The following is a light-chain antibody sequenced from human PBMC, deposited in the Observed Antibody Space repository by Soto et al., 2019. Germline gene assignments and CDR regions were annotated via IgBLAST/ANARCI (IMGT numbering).Light chain of an antibody. V-gene: IGKV3-20*01. J-gene: IGKJ1*01. CDR1: QSVAGSY. Sequence: IVLTQSPGTLSLSPGETATLSCRASQSVAGSYLAWYQLKPGRAPRPLIYGATIRATGIPDRFSGSESGTDFTLIISRLEPDDFALYYCQYYGDSWTFGQGTKVEVK. CDR3: QYYGDSWT. CDR2: GAT.